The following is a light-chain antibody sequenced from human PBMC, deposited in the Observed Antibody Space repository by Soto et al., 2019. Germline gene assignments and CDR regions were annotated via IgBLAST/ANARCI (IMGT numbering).Light chain of an antibody. J-gene: IGLJ3*02. V-gene: IGLV1-40*01. CDR2: GNS. Sequence: QSVLTQPPSVSGAPGQRVTISCTESSSDIGAGYDVHWYQQLPGTAPKLLIYGNSNRPSGVPDRFSGSKSGNTASLTISGLLAEDEADYYCSSYTNNNTPVVFGGGTKVTVL. CDR3: SSYTNNNTPVV. CDR1: SSDIGAGYD.